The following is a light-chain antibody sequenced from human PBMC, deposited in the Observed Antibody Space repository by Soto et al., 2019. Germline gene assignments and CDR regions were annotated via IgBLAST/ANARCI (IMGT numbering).Light chain of an antibody. V-gene: IGKV1-5*01. CDR3: QQYNGYSWT. CDR2: DAS. J-gene: IGKJ1*01. CDR1: QSISSW. Sequence: DIHMTHSPSTLSASVLYRVTITFLASQSISSWLAWYQQKPGKAPKLLIYDASTLESGVPSRFSASGLGTEFTLTISSLQSEDFATYYCQQYNGYSWTFGQGTKVDNK.